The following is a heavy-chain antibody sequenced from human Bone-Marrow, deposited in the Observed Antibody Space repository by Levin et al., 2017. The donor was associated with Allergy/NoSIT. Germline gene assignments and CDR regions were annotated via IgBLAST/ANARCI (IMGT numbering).Heavy chain of an antibody. CDR1: GFSFDAYA. Sequence: PGGSLRLSCSASGFSFDAYAMHWVRQAPGKGLEWVSGITWNSGKKGYVDSVKGRFTISRDNAQSALFLQMNSLRADDTAFYFCAKDAYSGGDIHGSFEVWGRGTLVVVSS. J-gene: IGHJ4*02. V-gene: IGHV3-9*01. CDR2: ITWNSGKK. D-gene: IGHD2-21*01. CDR3: AKDAYSGGDIHGSFEV.